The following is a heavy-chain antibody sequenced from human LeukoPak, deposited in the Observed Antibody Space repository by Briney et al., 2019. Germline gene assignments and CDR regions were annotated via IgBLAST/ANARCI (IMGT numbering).Heavy chain of an antibody. CDR2: IYYSGST. J-gene: IGHJ4*02. D-gene: IGHD3-22*01. CDR1: GGSISSGDYY. V-gene: IGHV4-30-4*01. CDR3: ARAYDYYDSSGYYLDY. Sequence: SQTLSLTCTVSGGSISSGDYYWSWIRQPPGKGLEWIGYIYYSGSTNYNPSLKSRVTISVDTSKNQFSLKLSSVTAADTAVYYCARAYDYYDSSGYYLDYWGQGTLVTVSS.